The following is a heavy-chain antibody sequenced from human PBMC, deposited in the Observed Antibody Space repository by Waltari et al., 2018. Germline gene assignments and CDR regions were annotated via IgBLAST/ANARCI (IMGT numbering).Heavy chain of an antibody. CDR1: GYTFSDYG. CDR3: ARDGYVVLVVAPEY. Sequence: ASGYTFSDYGITWVRQAPGQGLEWMGWISAYNGNTNYAQKFQGRVTMTTDTSTSTAYMELRSLRSDDTAVYYCARDGYVVLVVAPEYWGQGTLVTVSS. D-gene: IGHD2-15*01. CDR2: ISAYNGNT. J-gene: IGHJ4*02. V-gene: IGHV1-18*01.